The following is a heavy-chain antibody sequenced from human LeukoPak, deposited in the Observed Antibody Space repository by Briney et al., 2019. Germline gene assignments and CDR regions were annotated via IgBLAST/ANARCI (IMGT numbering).Heavy chain of an antibody. V-gene: IGHV4-31*03. J-gene: IGHJ5*02. CDR3: ARDGGYCSGGSCYSMSWFDP. CDR1: GGSISSGGYY. D-gene: IGHD2-15*01. CDR2: IYYSGST. Sequence: SQTLSLTCTVSGGSISSGGYYWSWIRQHPGKGLEWIGYIYYSGSTYYNPSLKSRVTISVDTSKNQFSLKLSSVTAADTAVYYCARDGGYCSGGSCYSMSWFDPWGQGTLVTVSS.